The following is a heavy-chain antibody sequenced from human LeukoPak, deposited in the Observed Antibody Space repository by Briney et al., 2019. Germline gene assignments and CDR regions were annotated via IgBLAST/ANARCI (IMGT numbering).Heavy chain of an antibody. D-gene: IGHD2-2*01. CDR1: GFTFSSYG. Sequence: GGSLRLSCAASGFTFSSYGMHWVRQAPGKRLEWVAVIWYDGSNKYYADSVKGRFTISRDNSKNTLYLQMNSLRADDTDVYYCASRSPALDYGGQGTLVTVSS. V-gene: IGHV3-33*01. CDR2: IWYDGSNK. J-gene: IGHJ4*02. CDR3: ASRSPALDY.